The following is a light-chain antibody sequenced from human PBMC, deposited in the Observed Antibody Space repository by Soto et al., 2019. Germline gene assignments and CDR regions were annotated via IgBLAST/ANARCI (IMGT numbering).Light chain of an antibody. V-gene: IGKV2-28*01. Sequence: DILMHQSPLSLPVTPGEPASISCCSNQSLLHSNSYNYLDGYLQKPGQSPQRLISLASVWASGVPDRFSGSGSGTDFTLSISTVEAGDVGVYYCMQALQFPVTFGQGTRLEIK. CDR1: QSLLHSNSYNY. J-gene: IGKJ5*01. CDR3: MQALQFPVT. CDR2: LAS.